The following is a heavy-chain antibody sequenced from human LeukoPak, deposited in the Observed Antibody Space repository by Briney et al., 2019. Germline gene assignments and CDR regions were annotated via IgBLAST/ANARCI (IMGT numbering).Heavy chain of an antibody. V-gene: IGHV3-23*01. CDR3: AKGNTITPDY. Sequence: RPGGSLRLSCAASGFTFSNYPMNWVRQAPGKGREWVSAITSDGSRTYNADSVKGRFTISRDNSKNTLYLQMNGLRADDTAVYYCAKGNTITPDYWGQGTLVTVSS. J-gene: IGHJ4*02. D-gene: IGHD1-14*01. CDR2: ITSDGSRT. CDR1: GFTFSNYP.